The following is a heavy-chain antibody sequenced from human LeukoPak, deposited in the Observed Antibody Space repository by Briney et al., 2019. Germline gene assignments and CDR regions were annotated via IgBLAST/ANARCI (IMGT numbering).Heavy chain of an antibody. CDR3: ARDQDIVVVVAALRQREMGGFDP. V-gene: IGHV1-8*01. Sequence: ASVRVSCKASGYTFTNYDINWVRQATGQGPEWMGWMNPKSGNTGYAQRFQGRVTMTRNTSISTAYMELSSLRSDDTAVYYCARDQDIVVVVAALRQREMGGFDPWGQGTLVTVSS. CDR1: GYTFTNYD. CDR2: MNPKSGNT. J-gene: IGHJ5*02. D-gene: IGHD2-15*01.